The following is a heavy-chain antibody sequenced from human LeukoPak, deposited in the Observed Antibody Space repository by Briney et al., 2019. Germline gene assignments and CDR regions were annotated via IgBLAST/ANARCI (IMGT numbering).Heavy chain of an antibody. CDR2: ISSSSSYI. D-gene: IGHD1-14*01. CDR3: ARFSDNYYYYYGMDV. CDR1: GFTFSSYS. Sequence: GGSLRLSCAASGFTFSSYSMNWVRQAPGKGLEWVSSISSSSSYIFYADSVKGRFTISRDNAKNSLYLQMNSLRAEDTAVYYCARFSDNYYYYYGMDVWGQGTTVTVS. V-gene: IGHV3-21*06. J-gene: IGHJ6*02.